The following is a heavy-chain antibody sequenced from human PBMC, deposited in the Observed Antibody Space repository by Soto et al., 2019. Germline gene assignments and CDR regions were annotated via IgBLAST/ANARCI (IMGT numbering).Heavy chain of an antibody. CDR2: ISYDGSNK. CDR3: AKGPWIYDFWSGDLRADYYYGMDV. V-gene: IGHV3-30*18. CDR1: GFTFSSYG. J-gene: IGHJ6*02. Sequence: PGGSLRLSCAASGFTFSSYGMHWVRQAPGKGLEWVAVISYDGSNKYYADSVKGRFTISRDNSKNTLYLQMNSLRAEDTAVYYCAKGPWIYDFWSGDLRADYYYGMDVWGQGTTVTVSS. D-gene: IGHD3-3*01.